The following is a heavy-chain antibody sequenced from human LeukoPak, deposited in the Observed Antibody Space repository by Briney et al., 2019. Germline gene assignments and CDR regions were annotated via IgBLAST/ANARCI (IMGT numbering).Heavy chain of an antibody. CDR1: GYTLTELS. CDR3: ATVFRGGYYGSGSYYECWRPYFDY. CDR2: FDPEDGET. J-gene: IGHJ4*02. Sequence: ASVKVSCKVSGYTLTELSMHWVRQAPGKGLEWMGGFDPEDGETIYAQKFQGRVTMTEDTSTDTAYMELSSLRSEDTAVYYCATVFRGGYYGSGSYYECWRPYFDYWGQGTLVTVSS. D-gene: IGHD3-10*01. V-gene: IGHV1-24*01.